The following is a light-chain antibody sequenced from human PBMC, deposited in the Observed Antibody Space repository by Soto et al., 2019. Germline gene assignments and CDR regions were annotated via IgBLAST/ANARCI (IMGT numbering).Light chain of an antibody. Sequence: DMQMTQSPSTLSGSVGDRVTITCRASQTISSWLAWYQQKPGKAPKLLIYKASTLKSGVPSRFSGSGSGTEFTLTISSLQPDDVAAYYCQKYNSAPLTFGGGTKVDIK. CDR1: QTISSW. CDR2: KAS. V-gene: IGKV1-5*03. J-gene: IGKJ4*01. CDR3: QKYNSAPLT.